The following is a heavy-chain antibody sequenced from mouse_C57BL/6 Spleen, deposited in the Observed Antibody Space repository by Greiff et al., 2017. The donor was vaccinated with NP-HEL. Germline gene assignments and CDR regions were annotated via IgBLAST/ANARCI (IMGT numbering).Heavy chain of an antibody. Sequence: VQLQQSGPGLVQPSQSLSITCTVSGFSLTSYGVHWVRQSPGKGLEWLGVIWRGGSTDYNAAFMSRLSITKDNSKSQVFFKMNSLQADDTAIYYCAKMNQADGYYGGDYFDYWGQGTTLTVSS. V-gene: IGHV2-5*01. CDR2: IWRGGST. D-gene: IGHD2-3*01. CDR1: GFSLTSYG. CDR3: AKMNQADGYYGGDYFDY. J-gene: IGHJ2*01.